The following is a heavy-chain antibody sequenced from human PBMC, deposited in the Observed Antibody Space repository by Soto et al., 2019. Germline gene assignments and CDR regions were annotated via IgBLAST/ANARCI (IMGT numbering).Heavy chain of an antibody. CDR1: GASISSGDYF. Sequence: PSETLSLTCTVSGASISSGDYFWSGIRQSPGKGLEWIGYIYDSGSSYYNPSLQSRVTMSVDTSKNQFSLKLSSVTAADTAVYYCAREKGYISGPKNFDYWGQGTLVTLSS. CDR3: AREKGYISGPKNFDY. J-gene: IGHJ4*02. D-gene: IGHD5-12*01. CDR2: IYDSGSS. V-gene: IGHV4-30-4*01.